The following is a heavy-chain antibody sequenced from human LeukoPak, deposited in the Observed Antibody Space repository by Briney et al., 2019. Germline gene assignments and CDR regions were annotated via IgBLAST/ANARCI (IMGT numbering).Heavy chain of an antibody. D-gene: IGHD2-8*01. V-gene: IGHV1-18*01. CDR1: GYTFTSNG. J-gene: IGHJ4*02. CDR2: ISAYNGNT. Sequence: GASVKVSCKSSGYTFTSNGISWVRHAPGQGLERMGWISAYNGNTNYAQKLQGRVTMTTDTSTSTAYMELRSLRYDDTAVYYCAREKRGYCTKGVCWGYDYWGQGTLVTVSS. CDR3: AREKRGYCTKGVCWGYDY.